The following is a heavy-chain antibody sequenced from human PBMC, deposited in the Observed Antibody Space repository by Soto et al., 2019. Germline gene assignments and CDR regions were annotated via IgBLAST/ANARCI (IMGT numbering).Heavy chain of an antibody. D-gene: IGHD2-15*01. CDR3: ARGDRGYCSGGSCYAGPREPIYYYDYGMDV. CDR1: GGTFTSYD. Sequence: ASVKVSCKASGGTFTSYDINWVRQATGQGLEWMGWMNPNSGNTGYAQKFQGRVTMTRNTSISTAYMELSSLRSEDTAVYYCARGDRGYCSGGSCYAGPREPIYYYDYGMDVWGQGTTVTVSS. CDR2: MNPNSGNT. J-gene: IGHJ6*02. V-gene: IGHV1-8*01.